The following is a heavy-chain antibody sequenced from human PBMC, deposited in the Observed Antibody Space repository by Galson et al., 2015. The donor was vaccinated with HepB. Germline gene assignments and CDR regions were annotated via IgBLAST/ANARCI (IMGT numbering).Heavy chain of an antibody. CDR3: AKDGIMVSNNPYQLHF. D-gene: IGHD2-8*01. Sequence: LRLSCAASGFTFSRYAMTWVRRAPGKGLEWISSITSNGGRTFYTNSVKGRFTISRDNSRNTVVLQLSSLRPEDTAVYYCAKDGIMVSNNPYQLHFWGQGTLVSVSS. J-gene: IGHJ4*02. CDR2: ITSNGGRT. CDR1: GFTFSRYA. V-gene: IGHV3-23*01.